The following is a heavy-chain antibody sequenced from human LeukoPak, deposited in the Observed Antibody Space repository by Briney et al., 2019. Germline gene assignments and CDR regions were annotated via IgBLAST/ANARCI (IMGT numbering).Heavy chain of an antibody. CDR1: GGSIRSYY. J-gene: IGHJ4*02. CDR3: ARTPGGVAPFDY. V-gene: IGHV4-59*01. CDR2: IYYSGST. Sequence: SETLSLTCSVSGGSIRSYYWSLIRQPPGKGLEWIGYIYYSGSTNYIPSLKSRLTLSVDTSKNQFSLKLSSVTAADTAVYYCARTPGGVAPFDYWGQGTLVTVSS. D-gene: IGHD3-16*01.